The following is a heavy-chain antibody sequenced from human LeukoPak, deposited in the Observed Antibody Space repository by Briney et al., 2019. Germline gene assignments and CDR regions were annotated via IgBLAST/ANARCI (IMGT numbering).Heavy chain of an antibody. D-gene: IGHD4-17*01. CDR3: ARAADGDGIDY. Sequence: GGSLRLSCAASGFTFSSYWMSWVRQAPGKGLEWVANIKQDGSEKYYVDSVKGRFTISRDNSKNTLYLQMNSLRAEDTAVYYCARAADGDGIDYWGQGTLVTVSS. J-gene: IGHJ4*02. CDR2: IKQDGSEK. CDR1: GFTFSSYW. V-gene: IGHV3-7*03.